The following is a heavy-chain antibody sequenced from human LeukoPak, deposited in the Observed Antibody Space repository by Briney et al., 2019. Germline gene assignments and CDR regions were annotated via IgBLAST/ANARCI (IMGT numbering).Heavy chain of an antibody. CDR1: GFTFSSYG. Sequence: GGSLRLSCAASGFTFSSYGMHWVRQAPGKGLEWVAVISYDGSNKYYADSVKGRFTIPRDNSKNTLYLQMNSLRAEDTAVYYCAKTVRYFDWLLSPFDYWGQGTLVTVSS. D-gene: IGHD3-9*01. CDR3: AKTVRYFDWLLSPFDY. J-gene: IGHJ4*02. V-gene: IGHV3-30*18. CDR2: ISYDGSNK.